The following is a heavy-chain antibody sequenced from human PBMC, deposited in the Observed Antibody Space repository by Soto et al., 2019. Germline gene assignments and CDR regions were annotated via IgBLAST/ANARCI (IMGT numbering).Heavy chain of an antibody. CDR2: IHHSGST. J-gene: IGHJ6*02. CDR1: GYSISSGHY. V-gene: IGHV4-38-2*01. D-gene: IGHD2-8*01. Sequence: SETLSLTCAFSGYSISSGHYWGWIGQPPGKGLEWIGSIHHSGSTYYNPSLKSRVTISVDTSKNKFSLKLSSVTATDTAVYYCARIIYCINGVCSPIYGMDVWGQGTTVTVS. CDR3: ARIIYCINGVCSPIYGMDV.